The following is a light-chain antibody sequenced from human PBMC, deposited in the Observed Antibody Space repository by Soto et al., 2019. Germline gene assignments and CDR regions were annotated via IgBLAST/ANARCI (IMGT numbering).Light chain of an antibody. CDR3: QQYESSLRT. J-gene: IGKJ1*01. CDR1: QSVSSSY. Sequence: EIVLTQSPGTLSLSPGERATLSCRASQSVSSSYLAWYQQKPGQAPRLLIYGASSRATGIPDRFSGSGSGTDFTLTISRLEPEDFAVYYCQQYESSLRTFGQGT. V-gene: IGKV3-20*01. CDR2: GAS.